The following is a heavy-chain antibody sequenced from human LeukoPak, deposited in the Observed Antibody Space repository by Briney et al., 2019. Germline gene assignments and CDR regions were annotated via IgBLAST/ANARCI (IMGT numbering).Heavy chain of an antibody. CDR1: GGSFSGYY. V-gene: IGHV4-34*01. D-gene: IGHD3-22*01. J-gene: IGHJ4*02. CDR2: INHSGST. CDR3: ARIRDYYDSSGYYYVTYFDY. Sequence: PSETLSLTCAVYGGSFSGYYWSWIRQPPGKGLERIGEINHSGSTNYNPSLKSRVTISVDTSKNQFSLKLSSVTAADTAVYYCARIRDYYDSSGYYYVTYFDYWGQGTLVTVSS.